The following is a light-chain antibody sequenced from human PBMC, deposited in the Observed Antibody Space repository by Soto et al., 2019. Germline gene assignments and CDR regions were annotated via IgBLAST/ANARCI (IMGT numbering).Light chain of an antibody. CDR1: QSISSW. V-gene: IGKV1-5*01. Sequence: DIQMTQSPSTLSASVGDRVTITCRASQSISSWLAWYQQKPGKAPKLLIYDASSLESGVPSRFSGSGSGTEFTLTISSLQPDDFATYYCQQDNRYWYTFGQGTKLEIK. CDR2: DAS. CDR3: QQDNRYWYT. J-gene: IGKJ2*01.